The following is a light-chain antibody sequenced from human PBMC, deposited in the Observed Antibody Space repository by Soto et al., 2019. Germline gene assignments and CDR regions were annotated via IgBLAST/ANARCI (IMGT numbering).Light chain of an antibody. CDR1: QTITT. CDR3: QQRSNWPPIT. V-gene: IGKV3-11*01. CDR2: RVS. Sequence: ELVLTQSPGSLSLSPGERATLSCRASQTITTLAWYQRKPGQAPRLLIYRVSGRATGIPARFSGSGSGTDFTLTISSLEPEDFAVYYCQQRSNWPPITFGQGTRLEIK. J-gene: IGKJ5*01.